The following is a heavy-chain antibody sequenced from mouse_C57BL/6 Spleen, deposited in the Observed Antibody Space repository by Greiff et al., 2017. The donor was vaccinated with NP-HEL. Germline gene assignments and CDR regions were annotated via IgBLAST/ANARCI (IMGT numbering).Heavy chain of an antibody. J-gene: IGHJ3*01. V-gene: IGHV14-4*01. Sequence: SGAELVRPGASVKLSCTASGFNIKDDYMHWVKQRPEQGLEWIGWIDPENGDTEYASKFQGKATITADTSSNTAYLQLSSLTSEDTAVYYCTTDYGSSPFAYWGQGTLVTVSA. CDR2: IDPENGDT. CDR1: GFNIKDDY. CDR3: TTDYGSSPFAY. D-gene: IGHD1-1*01.